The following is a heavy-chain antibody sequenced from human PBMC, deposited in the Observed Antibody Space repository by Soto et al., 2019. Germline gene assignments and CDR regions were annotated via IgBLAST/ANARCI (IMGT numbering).Heavy chain of an antibody. CDR1: GFSFSSYW. CDR3: ARVLTGSYNWFDP. Sequence: GGSLILSCAASGFSFSSYWMHWVRQVPGKGLVWVSRINSDGSTTTYADSVKGRFTISRDNAKNTLYLQMNSLRVEDTAVYYCARVLTGSYNWFDPWGQGTLVTVSS. D-gene: IGHD1-26*01. V-gene: IGHV3-74*01. CDR2: INSDGSTT. J-gene: IGHJ5*02.